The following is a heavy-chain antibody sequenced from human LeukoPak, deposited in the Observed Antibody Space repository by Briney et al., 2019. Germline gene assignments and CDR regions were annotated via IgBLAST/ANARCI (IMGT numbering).Heavy chain of an antibody. Sequence: PGGSLRLPCAASGFTFNNYGMSWVRQAPGKGLEWVSAISGSGGSTFYADSVKGRFTISRDNSKNTLYLQMNSLRAEDTAVYYCARERIGDGYNYAYWGQGTLVTVSS. CDR2: ISGSGGST. J-gene: IGHJ4*02. D-gene: IGHD5-24*01. CDR3: ARERIGDGYNYAY. V-gene: IGHV3-23*01. CDR1: GFTFNNYG.